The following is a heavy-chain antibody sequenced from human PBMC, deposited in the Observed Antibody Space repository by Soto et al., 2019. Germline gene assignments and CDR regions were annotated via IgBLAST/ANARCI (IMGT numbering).Heavy chain of an antibody. CDR3: AKDSAGPAIGYYYYGMDV. Sequence: GGSLRLSCAASGFTFSSYGMHWVRQAPGKGLEWVAVISYDGGNKYYADSVKGRFTISRDNSKNTLYLQMNSLRAEDTAVYYCAKDSAGPAIGYYYYGMDVWGQGTTVTVSS. J-gene: IGHJ6*02. V-gene: IGHV3-30*18. CDR2: ISYDGGNK. CDR1: GFTFSSYG. D-gene: IGHD2-2*01.